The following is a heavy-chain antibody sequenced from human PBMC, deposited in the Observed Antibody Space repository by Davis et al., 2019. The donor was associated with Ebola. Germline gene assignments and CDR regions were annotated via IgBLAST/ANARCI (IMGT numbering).Heavy chain of an antibody. D-gene: IGHD1-1*01. V-gene: IGHV3-74*01. Sequence: GESLKISCAASGFTFSSYWMHWVRQAPGKGLVWVSRINSDGSTRNYADSVKGRFTISRDNSKNTLYLQMNSLRAEDTAVYYCARATGYYSYYGMDVWGQGTTVTVSS. CDR2: INSDGSTR. J-gene: IGHJ6*02. CDR3: ARATGYYSYYGMDV. CDR1: GFTFSSYW.